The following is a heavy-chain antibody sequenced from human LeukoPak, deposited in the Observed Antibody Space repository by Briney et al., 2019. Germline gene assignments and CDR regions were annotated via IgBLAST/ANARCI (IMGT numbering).Heavy chain of an antibody. J-gene: IGHJ5*02. D-gene: IGHD2-15*01. CDR3: ARAGAVVDNWFDP. Sequence: GASVKVSCKASGYTFTSYYMHWVRQAPGQGLEWMGIINPSGGSTSYAQKPQDRVTMTTDTSTTTAYMELRSLTSDDTAVYYCARAGAVVDNWFDPWGQGTLVTVSS. CDR1: GYTFTSYY. V-gene: IGHV1-46*01. CDR2: INPSGGST.